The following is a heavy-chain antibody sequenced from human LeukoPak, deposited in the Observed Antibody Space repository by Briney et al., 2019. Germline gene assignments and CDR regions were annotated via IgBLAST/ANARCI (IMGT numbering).Heavy chain of an antibody. V-gene: IGHV3-7*05. CDR2: IKQDGSEK. J-gene: IGHJ4*02. D-gene: IGHD2-15*01. CDR1: GFSFSNFW. Sequence: GGSLRLSCEASGFSFSNFWMRWVRQTPGKGLEWVASIKQDGSEKYYVDSVKGRFIISRDNTKNSLYLQMNRLSADDTAVYYCTRDSRSGPYCWGQGILVTVSS. CDR3: TRDSRSGPYC.